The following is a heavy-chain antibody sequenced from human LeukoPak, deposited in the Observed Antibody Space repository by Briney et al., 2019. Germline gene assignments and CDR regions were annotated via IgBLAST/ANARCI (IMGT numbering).Heavy chain of an antibody. CDR1: GFTFSSYG. CDR3: AKDGEYSGSYAHY. J-gene: IGHJ4*02. CDR2: IRYDGSNK. Sequence: GGSLRLSCAASGFTFSSYGMHWVRQAPGKGLEWVAFIRYDGSNKYYADSVKGRFTISRDNSKNTLYLQMNSLRAEDTAVYYCAKDGEYSGSYAHYWGQGTLVTVSS. V-gene: IGHV3-30*02. D-gene: IGHD1-26*01.